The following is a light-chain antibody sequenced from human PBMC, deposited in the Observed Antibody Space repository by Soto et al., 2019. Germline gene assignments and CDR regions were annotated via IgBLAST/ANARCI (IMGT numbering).Light chain of an antibody. J-gene: IGKJ5*01. V-gene: IGKV3-15*01. CDR2: GAS. CDR3: QQFNNGPPGIT. CDR1: VTVSGSY. Sequence: SQSRATLSWTPGEGTTLSCRDSVTVSGSYFAWYQQKPGQAPRLLISGASTRATGVPARFSGGGSGTEFSLIISSLQSEDFAVYYCQQFNNGPPGITFGQGTLPEIK.